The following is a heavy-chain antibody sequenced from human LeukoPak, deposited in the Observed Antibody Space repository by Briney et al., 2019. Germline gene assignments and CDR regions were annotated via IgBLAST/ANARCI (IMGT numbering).Heavy chain of an antibody. CDR2: IYHSGST. Sequence: SETLSLTCAVSGGSIGSSSWWSWVRQSPGKGLEWIAEIYHSGSTNYNPSLKSRVTISVDKSKNQFSLKLTSVTAADTAVYYCAREEWEPRLGDWGLETLVTVSS. CDR1: GGSIGSSSW. CDR3: AREEWEPRLGD. J-gene: IGHJ4*02. V-gene: IGHV4-4*02. D-gene: IGHD1-26*01.